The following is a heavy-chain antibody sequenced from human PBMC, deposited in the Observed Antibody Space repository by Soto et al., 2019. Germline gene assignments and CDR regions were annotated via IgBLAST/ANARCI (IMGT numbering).Heavy chain of an antibody. CDR2: ISSDGSNK. D-gene: IGHD6-13*01. J-gene: IGHJ6*02. CDR1: GFTFSSYA. CDR3: ARAASSSYYYGMDV. V-gene: IGHV3-30-3*01. Sequence: QVQLVESGGGVVQPGRSVRLSCAASGFTFSSYAMHWVRQAPGKGLEWVAVISSDGSNKYYADSVKGRFTISRDNSKNTLYLQMNSLRAEDTAVYYCARAASSSYYYGMDVWGQGTTVTVSS.